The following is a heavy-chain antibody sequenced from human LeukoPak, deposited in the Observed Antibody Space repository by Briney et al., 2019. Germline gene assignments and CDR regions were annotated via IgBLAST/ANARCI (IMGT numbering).Heavy chain of an antibody. D-gene: IGHD6-19*01. CDR3: AQWQNSKNGFTI. CDR1: SDSISNYY. J-gene: IGHJ3*02. CDR2: IRYTGSS. V-gene: IGHV4-59*01. Sequence: PSETLSLTCTVSSDSISNYYWNWIRQPPGKGLEWIGYIRYTGSSNYNPSLKSRVTMSVDTSKNQFSLKLSSVTAADTAVYYCAQWQNSKNGFTIWGQGTMVTVSS.